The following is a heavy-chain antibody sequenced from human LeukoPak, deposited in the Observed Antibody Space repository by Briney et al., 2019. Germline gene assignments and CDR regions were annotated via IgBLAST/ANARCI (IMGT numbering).Heavy chain of an antibody. J-gene: IGHJ4*02. D-gene: IGHD2-2*01. CDR3: ARDLKTAMAYFDY. V-gene: IGHV3-30*04. CDR2: ISYDGSKK. CDR1: GFTFSTYS. Sequence: GRSLRLSCAASGFTFSTYSMHWVRQAPGKGLEWVAIISYDGSKKYYADSVKGRFTISRDNSKNTLFLQMNSLRPEDTAVYYCARDLKTAMAYFDYWGQGALVTVSS.